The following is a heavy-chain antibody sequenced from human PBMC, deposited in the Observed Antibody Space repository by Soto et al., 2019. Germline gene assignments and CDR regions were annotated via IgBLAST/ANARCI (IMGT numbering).Heavy chain of an antibody. CDR2: IYYSGST. D-gene: IGHD3-9*01. V-gene: IGHV4-61*01. Sequence: PSETLSLTCTVSGGSVISGSYYWSLIRQPPGKGLEWIGYIYYSGSTNYNPSLKSRVTISVDTSKNQFSLKLSSVTAADTAVYYCARDWGSDILTGSDAFDIWGQGTMVT. J-gene: IGHJ3*02. CDR3: ARDWGSDILTGSDAFDI. CDR1: GGSVISGSYY.